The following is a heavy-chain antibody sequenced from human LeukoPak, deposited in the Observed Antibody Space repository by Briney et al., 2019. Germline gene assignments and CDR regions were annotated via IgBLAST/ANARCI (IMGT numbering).Heavy chain of an antibody. Sequence: GGSLRLSCAASGFTFSSYAMSWVRQAPGKGLEWVSAISGSGGSTYYVDSVKGRFTISRDNSKNTLYLQMNSLRAEDTAVYYCAKLYDEEPLAPWGQGTMVTVSS. D-gene: IGHD1-14*01. V-gene: IGHV3-23*01. J-gene: IGHJ3*01. CDR2: ISGSGGST. CDR1: GFTFSSYA. CDR3: AKLYDEEPLAP.